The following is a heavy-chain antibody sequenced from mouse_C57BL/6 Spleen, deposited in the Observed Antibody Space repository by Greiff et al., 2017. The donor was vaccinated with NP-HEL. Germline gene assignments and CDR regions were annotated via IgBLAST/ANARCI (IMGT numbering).Heavy chain of an antibody. D-gene: IGHD1-1*01. J-gene: IGHJ4*01. CDR1: GFTFSDYG. CDR2: ISSGSSTI. Sequence: EVQLVESGGGLVKPGGSLKLSCAASGFTFSDYGMHWVRQAPEKGLEWVAYISSGSSTIYYADTVKGRFTIPRDNAKNTLFLQMTSLRSEDTAMYYCARNYGSSYGAMDYWGQGTSVTVSS. V-gene: IGHV5-17*01. CDR3: ARNYGSSYGAMDY.